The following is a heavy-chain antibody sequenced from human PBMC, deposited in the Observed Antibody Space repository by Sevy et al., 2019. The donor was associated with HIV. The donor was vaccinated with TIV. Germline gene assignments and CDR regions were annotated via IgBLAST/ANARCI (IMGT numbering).Heavy chain of an antibody. V-gene: IGHV3-30-3*01. CDR1: GFTFSSYA. Sequence: GGSLRLSCAASGFTFSSYAMHWVRQAPGKGLEWVAVISYDGSNKYYADSVKGRFTISRDNSKNTLYLQMNSLRAEDTAVYYCARDHVGVVAATFRYYYYGMDVWGQGTTVTVSS. J-gene: IGHJ6*02. D-gene: IGHD2-15*01. CDR3: ARDHVGVVAATFRYYYYGMDV. CDR2: ISYDGSNK.